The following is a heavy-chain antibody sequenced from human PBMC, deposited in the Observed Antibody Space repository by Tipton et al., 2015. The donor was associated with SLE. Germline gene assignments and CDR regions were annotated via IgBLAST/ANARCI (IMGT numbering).Heavy chain of an antibody. Sequence: TLSLTCTVSGDSISSGGYYWSWIRQHPGKGLEWIGYIGYGGSTYYNPSLKSRVTISMDTSKNQFSLKLTSVTAADTAVYYCARLQLRSLEWLQQGEFDSWGQGTLVTVPS. D-gene: IGHD3-3*01. CDR2: IGYGGST. CDR3: ARLQLRSLEWLQQGEFDS. V-gene: IGHV4-31*03. J-gene: IGHJ4*02. CDR1: GDSISSGGYY.